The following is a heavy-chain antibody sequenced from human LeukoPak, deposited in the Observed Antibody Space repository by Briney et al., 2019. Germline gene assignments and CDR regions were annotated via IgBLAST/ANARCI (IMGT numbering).Heavy chain of an antibody. CDR1: GFTFGDYS. V-gene: IGHV3-49*04. Sequence: GSLRLSCTASGFTFGDYSMNWVRQAPGKGLEWLGFIRSKTYGGTTEYAASVKGRGTISRDDSKNIAYLEMNSLQTEDTAIYYCTREGTFSSSAPFDYWGRGTLVTVSS. CDR2: IRSKTYGGTT. J-gene: IGHJ4*02. D-gene: IGHD6-6*01. CDR3: TREGTFSSSAPFDY.